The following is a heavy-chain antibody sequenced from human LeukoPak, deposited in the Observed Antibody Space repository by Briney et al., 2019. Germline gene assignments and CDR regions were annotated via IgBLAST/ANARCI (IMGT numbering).Heavy chain of an antibody. CDR2: IYSGGST. V-gene: IGHV3-66*02. J-gene: IGHJ4*02. Sequence: GGSLRLSCAASGLSVSSNYMSWVRQAPGKGLEWVSVIYSGGSTYYADSVKGRFTISRENSKNTRYLQMNSLRAEDTAVYYCARGRGGNSRAAPYYFDYWGQGTLVTVSS. CDR3: ARGRGGNSRAAPYYFDY. CDR1: GLSVSSNY. D-gene: IGHD4-23*01.